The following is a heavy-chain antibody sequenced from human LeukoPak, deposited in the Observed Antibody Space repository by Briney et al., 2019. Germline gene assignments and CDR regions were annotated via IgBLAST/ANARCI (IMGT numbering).Heavy chain of an antibody. CDR1: GFTFSSYG. D-gene: IGHD6-19*01. CDR2: IWYDGSNK. V-gene: IGHV3-30*02. Sequence: PGGSLRLSCAASGFTFSSYGMHWVRQAPGKGLEWVAVIWYDGSNKYCADSVKGRFTISRDNSNNTLYLQMTSLRVEDTAVYYCAKDRGSSGWSGMDYWGQGTLVTVSS. CDR3: AKDRGSSGWSGMDY. J-gene: IGHJ4*02.